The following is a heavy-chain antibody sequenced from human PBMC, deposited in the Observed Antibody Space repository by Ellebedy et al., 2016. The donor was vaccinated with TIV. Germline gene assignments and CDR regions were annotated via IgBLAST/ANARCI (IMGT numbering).Heavy chain of an antibody. CDR3: AKPTRIAVAGTGDY. J-gene: IGHJ4*02. D-gene: IGHD6-19*01. CDR2: ISGSGGST. Sequence: GESLKISCAASGFTFSSYAMSWVRQAPGKGLEWVSAISGSGGSTYYADSVKGRFTISRDNSKNTLYLQMNSLRAEDTAVYYCAKPTRIAVAGTGDYWGQGTLVTVSS. CDR1: GFTFSSYA. V-gene: IGHV3-23*01.